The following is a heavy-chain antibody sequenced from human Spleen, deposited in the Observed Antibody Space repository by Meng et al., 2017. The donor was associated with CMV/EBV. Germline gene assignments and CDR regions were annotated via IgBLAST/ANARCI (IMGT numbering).Heavy chain of an antibody. J-gene: IGHJ6*02. CDR3: ATVLISLPTYYYGMDV. V-gene: IGHV3-9*01. Sequence: SLKTSCAASGFSFDDYAMHWVRQAPGEGLGWVSGISWNSVSIGDADSVKGRSTISRDNSKNTLFPQMNSLRAEDTAVYYCATVLISLPTYYYGMDVWGQGTTVTVSS. CDR1: GFSFDDYA. D-gene: IGHD3-9*01. CDR2: ISWNSVSI.